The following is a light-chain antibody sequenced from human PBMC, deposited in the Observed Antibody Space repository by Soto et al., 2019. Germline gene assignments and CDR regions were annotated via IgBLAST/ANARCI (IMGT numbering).Light chain of an antibody. CDR3: QQYNNWPIT. V-gene: IGKV3-15*01. CDR1: QSVSNN. J-gene: IGKJ5*01. Sequence: DKVMKHSPATLSVSPGERAALSARASQSVSNNLAWYQQKPGQTPRLLIYAASTRATDIPARFSGSGSGTEFTLTISSLQSEDFAIYYCQQYNNWPITFGQGTRLEI. CDR2: AAS.